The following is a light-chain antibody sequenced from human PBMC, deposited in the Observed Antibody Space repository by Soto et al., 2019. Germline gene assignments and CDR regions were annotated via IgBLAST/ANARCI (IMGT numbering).Light chain of an antibody. J-gene: IGKJ5*01. CDR1: QSVSNTY. CDR3: QQYGSLTPIT. V-gene: IGKV3-20*01. CDR2: AAS. Sequence: EIVLTQSPGTLSLSPGEIATLSCSASQSVSNTYLAWYQQRPGQAPRLLIYAASSRATGIPDRFSGSGSGTDFTLTISRLEPDDFAVYYCQQYGSLTPITFGQGTRLEIK.